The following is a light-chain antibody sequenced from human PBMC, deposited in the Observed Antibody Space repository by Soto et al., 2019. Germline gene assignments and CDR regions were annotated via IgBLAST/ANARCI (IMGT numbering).Light chain of an antibody. CDR3: CSSGGSPTYV. CDR1: SSNVGSYKL. V-gene: IGLV2-23*02. Sequence: QSVLTQPASVSGSPGQSITISCTGTSSNVGSYKLVSWYQQHPGKAPKLMILEVNKRPSGVSNRFSGSKSGNTASLTISGLKVEDEADYYCCSSGGSPTYVFGTGTKVTLL. J-gene: IGLJ1*01. CDR2: EVN.